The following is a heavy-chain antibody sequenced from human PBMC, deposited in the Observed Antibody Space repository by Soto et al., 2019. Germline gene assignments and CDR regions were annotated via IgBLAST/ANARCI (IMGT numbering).Heavy chain of an antibody. Sequence: GGSLRLSCAASGFTFSSYGMHWVRQAPGKGLEWVAVIWYDGSNKYYADSVKGRFTISRDNSKNTLYLQMNSLRAEDTAVYYCARALAGDSSGWSPTYYYGMDVWGQGTTVTVSS. J-gene: IGHJ6*02. CDR1: GFTFSSYG. CDR3: ARALAGDSSGWSPTYYYGMDV. CDR2: IWYDGSNK. D-gene: IGHD6-19*01. V-gene: IGHV3-33*01.